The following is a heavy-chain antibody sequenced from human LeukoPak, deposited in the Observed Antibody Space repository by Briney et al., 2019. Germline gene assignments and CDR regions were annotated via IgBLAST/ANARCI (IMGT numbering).Heavy chain of an antibody. J-gene: IGHJ6*03. Sequence: GGSLRLSCAASGFTFSSYEMNWVRQAPGKGLEWVSYISSSGSTIYYADSVKGRLTISRDNAKNSLYLQMNSLRAEDTAVYYCARSAYYGSGSYDSYYYYYIDVWGKGTTVTVSS. CDR2: ISSSGSTI. D-gene: IGHD3-10*01. V-gene: IGHV3-48*03. CDR3: ARSAYYGSGSYDSYYYYYIDV. CDR1: GFTFSSYE.